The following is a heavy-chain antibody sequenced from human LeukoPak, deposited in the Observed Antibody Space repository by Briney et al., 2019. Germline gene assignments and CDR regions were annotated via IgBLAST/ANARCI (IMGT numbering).Heavy chain of an antibody. CDR3: AKVDTAMAPIDY. J-gene: IGHJ4*02. V-gene: IGHV3-11*01. CDR1: GFTFSDYY. Sequence: KPGGSLRLSCAASGFTFSDYYMSWIRQAPGKGLEWVSYISSSGSTIYYADSVKGRFTISRDNSKNTLYLQMNSLRAEDTAVYYCAKVDTAMAPIDYWGQGTLVTVSS. CDR2: ISSSGSTI. D-gene: IGHD5-18*01.